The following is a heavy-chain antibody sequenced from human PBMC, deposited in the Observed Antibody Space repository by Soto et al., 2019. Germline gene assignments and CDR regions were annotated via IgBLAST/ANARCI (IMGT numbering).Heavy chain of an antibody. CDR1: GGSISSSSYY. J-gene: IGHJ4*02. V-gene: IGHV4-39*01. Sequence: QLQLQESGPGLVKPSETLSLTCTVSGGSISSSSYYWGWIRQPPGKGLEWIGSIYYSGSTYYNPSLKSRVTISVDTSKNQFSLKLSSVTAADTAVYYCARVRLLWFGELLLSYYFDYWGQGTLVTVSS. CDR3: ARVRLLWFGELLLSYYFDY. CDR2: IYYSGST. D-gene: IGHD3-10*01.